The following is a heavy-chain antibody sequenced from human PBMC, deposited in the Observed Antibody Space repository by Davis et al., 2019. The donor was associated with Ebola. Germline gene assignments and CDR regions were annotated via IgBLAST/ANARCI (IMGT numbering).Heavy chain of an antibody. CDR3: AKSTRLVGYDY. CDR2: IYPGDSDT. D-gene: IGHD2-8*02. CDR1: GYSFTSYW. Sequence: KVSCKGSGYSFTSYWIGWVRQMPGKGLEWMGIIYPGDSDTRYSPSFQGQVAISADKSISTAYLQWSSLRAEDTAVYYCAKSTRLVGYDYWGQGTLVTVSS. J-gene: IGHJ4*02. V-gene: IGHV5-51*01.